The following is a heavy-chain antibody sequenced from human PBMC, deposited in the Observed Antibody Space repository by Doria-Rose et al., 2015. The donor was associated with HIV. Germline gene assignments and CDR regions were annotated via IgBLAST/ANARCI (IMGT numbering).Heavy chain of an antibody. CDR3: TRGPCSGGTCHSNWFDP. V-gene: IGHV1-3*01. CDR2: IDVGNGDT. CDR1: GYTFTNYA. D-gene: IGHD2-15*01. J-gene: IGHJ5*02. Sequence: QVQLQESGAEVKKPGASVKVSCKTSGYTFTNYAIHWVRQAPGQRLEWMGWIDVGNGDTKYPQRFQGRVTITRDTSARTANMDLRSLKSEDTAVYYCTRGPCSGGTCHSNWFDPWGLGTLVTVSS.